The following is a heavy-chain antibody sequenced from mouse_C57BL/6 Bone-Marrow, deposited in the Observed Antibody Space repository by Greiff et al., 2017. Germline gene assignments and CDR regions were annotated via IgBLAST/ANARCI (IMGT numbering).Heavy chain of an antibody. D-gene: IGHD2-3*01. CDR2: IHPNSGST. Sequence: QVQLQQPGAELVKPGASVKLSCKASGYTFTSYWMHWVKQRPGQGLEWIGMIHPNSGSTNYNEKFKSKATLTVDKSSSTAYMQLSSLTSEDAAVYYCASDYDGYYGDYWGQGTTLTVSS. CDR3: ASDYDGYYGDY. CDR1: GYTFTSYW. J-gene: IGHJ2*01. V-gene: IGHV1-64*01.